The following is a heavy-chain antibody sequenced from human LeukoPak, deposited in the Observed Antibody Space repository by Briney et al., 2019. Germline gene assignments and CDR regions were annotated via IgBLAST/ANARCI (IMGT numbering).Heavy chain of an antibody. CDR2: IYSGGST. Sequence: GGSLRLSCAASGFTVSSNCMSWVRQAPGKGLEWVSVIYSGGSTYYADSVKGRFTISRDNSKNTLYLQMNSLRAEDTAVYYCARGSQQLPLDYWGQGTLVTVSS. D-gene: IGHD6-13*01. V-gene: IGHV3-53*01. J-gene: IGHJ4*02. CDR1: GFTVSSNC. CDR3: ARGSQQLPLDY.